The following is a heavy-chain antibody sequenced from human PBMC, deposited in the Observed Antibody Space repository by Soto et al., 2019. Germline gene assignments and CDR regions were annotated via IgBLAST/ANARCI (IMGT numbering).Heavy chain of an antibody. CDR1: GYTFTGYY. Sequence: ASVKVSCKASGYTFTGYYLHWVRQAPGQGLECMGWINPNSGGTNYAQKFQGRVTMTRDTSISTTYMELSRLISDDTAVYYCARVESTAAVWGQGTAVTVSS. J-gene: IGHJ6*02. V-gene: IGHV1-2*02. D-gene: IGHD3-3*01. CDR3: ARVESTAAV. CDR2: INPNSGGT.